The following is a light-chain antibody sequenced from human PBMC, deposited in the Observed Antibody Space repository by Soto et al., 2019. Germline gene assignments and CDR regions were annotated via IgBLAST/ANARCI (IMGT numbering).Light chain of an antibody. Sequence: EIVLTQSPGTLSVSPGERATLSCRASQSVRSNFAWYQQKPGQAPRLLFYGASTRATGVPSRFTGSGSGTDFTLTISSLQSEDFAVYYCQQYNDWPHTFGQGTKLEIK. V-gene: IGKV3-15*01. CDR1: QSVRSN. CDR3: QQYNDWPHT. J-gene: IGKJ2*01. CDR2: GAS.